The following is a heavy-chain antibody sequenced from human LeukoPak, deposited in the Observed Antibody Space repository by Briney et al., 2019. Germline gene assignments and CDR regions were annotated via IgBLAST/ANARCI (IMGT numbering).Heavy chain of an antibody. J-gene: IGHJ6*02. V-gene: IGHV3-21*01. Sequence: KAGGSLRLSCAASGFTFSSYSMNWVRQAPGKGLEWVSSISSSSSYIYYADSVKGRFTISRDNAKNSLYLQMNSLRAEDTAVYYCARETYYYDSSGYSPVDGMDVWGQGTTVTVSS. D-gene: IGHD3-22*01. CDR3: ARETYYYDSSGYSPVDGMDV. CDR2: ISSSSSYI. CDR1: GFTFSSYS.